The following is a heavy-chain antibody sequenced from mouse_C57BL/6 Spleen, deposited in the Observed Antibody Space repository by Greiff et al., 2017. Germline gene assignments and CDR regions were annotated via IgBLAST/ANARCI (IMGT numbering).Heavy chain of an antibody. V-gene: IGHV1-72*01. CDR2: IDPNSGGT. J-gene: IGHJ1*03. CDR3: ARPPPTVVAPGYFDG. D-gene: IGHD1-1*01. CDR1: GYTFTSYW. Sequence: VQLQQPGAELLKPGASVKLSCKASGYTFTSYWMHWVKQRPGRGLEWIGRIDPNSGGTKYNEKFKSKATLTVDKPSSTAYMQLSSLTSEDSAGYYGARPPPTVVAPGYFDGWGTGTTVTVSS.